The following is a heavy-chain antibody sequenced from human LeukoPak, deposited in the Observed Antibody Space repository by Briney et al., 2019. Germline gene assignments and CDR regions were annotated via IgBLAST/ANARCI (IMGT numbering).Heavy chain of an antibody. Sequence: GGSLRLSRAASGFTFSSYAMSWVRQAPGKGLEWVGFIRNQASGGTTQYAASVKGRFTISRDDSKSIAYLQMNSLKTEDTAVYYCSGWYWNFWGQGTLVTVSS. D-gene: IGHD6-19*01. V-gene: IGHV3-49*04. CDR3: SGWYWNF. J-gene: IGHJ4*02. CDR2: IRNQASGGTT. CDR1: GFTFSSYA.